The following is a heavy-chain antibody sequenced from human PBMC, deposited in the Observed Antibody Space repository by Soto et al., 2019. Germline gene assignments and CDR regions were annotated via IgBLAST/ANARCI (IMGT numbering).Heavy chain of an antibody. CDR3: GRGRSGQIVVFY. D-gene: IGHD5-12*01. Sequence: ASVKVSCKASGYTFTGHYIHWVRQAPEQGPEWMGEIGPESGATRYAQKFQGRVTMTMDMSITTVYMELSNLRPDDTAVYYCGRGRSGQIVVFYWGQGTPVTASS. J-gene: IGHJ4*02. V-gene: IGHV1-2*02. CDR1: GYTFTGHY. CDR2: IGPESGAT.